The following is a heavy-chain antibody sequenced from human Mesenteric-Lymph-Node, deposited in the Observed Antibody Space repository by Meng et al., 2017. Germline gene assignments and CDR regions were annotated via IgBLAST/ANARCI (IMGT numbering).Heavy chain of an antibody. CDR2: IYRGGST. D-gene: IGHD3-22*01. Sequence: GESLMTPCAAPGFPVRRDYLSWVRPAPGKGLAWVSVIYRGGSTYYADSVKGRFTLSRDNSQNTLYLQMDSLRDEDAAVYYCANSPLPYYYDSSGYYYVYWGQGTLVTVSS. CDR1: GFPVRRDY. CDR3: ANSPLPYYYDSSGYYYVY. V-gene: IGHV3-53*01. J-gene: IGHJ4*02.